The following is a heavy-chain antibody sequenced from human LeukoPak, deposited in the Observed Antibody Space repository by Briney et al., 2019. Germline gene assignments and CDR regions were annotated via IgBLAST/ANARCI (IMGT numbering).Heavy chain of an antibody. V-gene: IGHV1-46*01. CDR2: IYPRDGST. J-gene: IGHJ5*02. CDR1: GYTFTSNY. CDR3: ARRNFDYYDSSGYYGHWFDP. Sequence: ASVNVSCKASGYTFTSNYIHWVRQAPGQGLEWMGMIYPRDGSTSYAQKFQGRVTVTRDTSTSTVHMELSGLRSEDTAVYYCARRNFDYYDSSGYYGHWFDPWGQGTLVTVSS. D-gene: IGHD3-22*01.